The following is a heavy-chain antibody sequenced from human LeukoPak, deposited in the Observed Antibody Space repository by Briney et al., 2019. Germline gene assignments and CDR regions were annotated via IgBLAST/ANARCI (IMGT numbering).Heavy chain of an antibody. J-gene: IGHJ4*02. CDR3: ARHNWADY. Sequence: GGSLRLSCAASGFTFSSYGMHWVRQAPGKGLEWVAVIWYDGSNKYYADSVKGRFTISRDNAKNSLYLQMNSLRAEDTAVYYCARHNWADYWGQGTLVTVST. CDR1: GFTFSSYG. CDR2: IWYDGSNK. D-gene: IGHD1-20*01. V-gene: IGHV3-33*01.